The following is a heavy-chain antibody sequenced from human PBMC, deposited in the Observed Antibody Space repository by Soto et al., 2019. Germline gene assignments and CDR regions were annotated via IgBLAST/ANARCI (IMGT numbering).Heavy chain of an antibody. D-gene: IGHD5-12*01. CDR2: IYHSGST. CDR1: GGSIISGGYS. CDR3: AAGGGLPRYY. Sequence: SETLSLTCAVSGGSIISGGYSWSWIRQPPGKGLEWIGYIYHSGSTYYNPSLKSRVTISVDRSKNQFSLKLSSVTAADTAVYYCAAGGGLPRYYWGQGALVTVSS. V-gene: IGHV4-30-2*01. J-gene: IGHJ4*02.